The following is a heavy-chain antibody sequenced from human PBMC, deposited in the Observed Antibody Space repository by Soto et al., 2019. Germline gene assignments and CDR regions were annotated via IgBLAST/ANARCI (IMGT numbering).Heavy chain of an antibody. Sequence: QVQLQESGPGLVKPSQTLSLTCTVSGGSISSGGYSWSWIRQHPGKGLEWIGYIYYSGSTYYNPSLKSRVTISVDTSKNQFSRKLSSVTAADTAVYYCARDLRSLLGGMDVWGQGTTVTVSS. J-gene: IGHJ6*02. CDR3: ARDLRSLLGGMDV. V-gene: IGHV4-31*03. CDR2: IYYSGST. CDR1: GGSISSGGYS. D-gene: IGHD3-16*02.